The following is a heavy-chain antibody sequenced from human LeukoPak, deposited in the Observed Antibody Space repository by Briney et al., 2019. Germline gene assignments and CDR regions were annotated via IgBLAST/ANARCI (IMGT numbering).Heavy chain of an antibody. D-gene: IGHD4-23*01. V-gene: IGHV4-30-4*07. CDR2: IYYSGST. CDR1: GGSISSGGYS. Sequence: SQTLSLTCAVSGGSISSGGYSWSWIRQPPGKGLEWIGYIYYSGSTNYNPSLKSRVTISVDTSKNQFSLKLSSVTAADTAVYYCARNGGNPSIDYWGQGTLVTVSS. CDR3: ARNGGNPSIDY. J-gene: IGHJ4*02.